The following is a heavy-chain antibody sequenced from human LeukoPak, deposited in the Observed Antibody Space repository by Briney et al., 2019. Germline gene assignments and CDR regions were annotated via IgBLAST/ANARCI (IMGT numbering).Heavy chain of an antibody. CDR1: GGTFSSHA. V-gene: IGHV1-69*01. Sequence: SVKVSCKASGGTFSSHAISWVRQAPGQGLECMGGITPIFGTANYAQKFQGRVTITADESTSTAYMELSSLRSEDTAVYYCARGSITFSGSYYSDYYYGMDVWGKGTTVTVSS. CDR2: ITPIFGTA. CDR3: ARGSITFSGSYYSDYYYGMDV. D-gene: IGHD3-10*01. J-gene: IGHJ6*04.